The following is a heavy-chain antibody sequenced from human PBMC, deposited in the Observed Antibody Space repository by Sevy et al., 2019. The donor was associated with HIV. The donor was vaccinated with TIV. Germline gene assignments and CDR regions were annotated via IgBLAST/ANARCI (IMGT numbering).Heavy chain of an antibody. CDR3: AITKDYYDNSGSPFDY. V-gene: IGHV1-24*01. CDR2: FDPEDGET. CDR1: GYTLTKLA. Sequence: SVKVSCKVSGYTLTKLAMHWVRQAPGKGLEWMGTFDPEDGETIYAQKFQGRVTMTEDTSIDTAYMELSSLRSEDTAVFYCAITKDYYDNSGSPFDYWGQGTLVTVSS. J-gene: IGHJ4*02. D-gene: IGHD3-22*01.